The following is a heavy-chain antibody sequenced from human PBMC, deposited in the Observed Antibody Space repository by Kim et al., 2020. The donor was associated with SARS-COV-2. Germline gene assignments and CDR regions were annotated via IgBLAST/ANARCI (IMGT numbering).Heavy chain of an antibody. D-gene: IGHD1-20*01. CDR3: ARAGLVTGASGRFDY. V-gene: IGHV3-7*01. J-gene: IGHJ4*02. Sequence: ASVKGRFTISRDNAKNSLYLQMNSLRVDDMAVYYCARAGLVTGASGRFDYWGQGTRVTVSS.